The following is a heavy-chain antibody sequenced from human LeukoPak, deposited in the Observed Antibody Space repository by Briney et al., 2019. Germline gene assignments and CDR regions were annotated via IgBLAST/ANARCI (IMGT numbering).Heavy chain of an antibody. CDR3: AGHSFDTVDAFDV. J-gene: IGHJ3*01. V-gene: IGHV5-51*01. CDR1: GFSFTNYW. CDR2: IYPGDSDT. D-gene: IGHD2-2*02. Sequence: GESLKISCKASGFSFTNYWIGWVRQMPGKGLEWMGIIYPGDSDTRYCPSFQGQVTISADKSSSTAYLQWRRLKASDTAMYYCAGHSFDTVDAFDVWGQGTIVIVSA.